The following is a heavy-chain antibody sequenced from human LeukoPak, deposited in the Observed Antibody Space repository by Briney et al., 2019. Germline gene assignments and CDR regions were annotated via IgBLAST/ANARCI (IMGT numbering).Heavy chain of an antibody. J-gene: IGHJ3*02. V-gene: IGHV1-69*01. Sequence: SVKVSCKASGGTFSSYAISWVRQAPGQGLEWMGGIIPIFGTANYAQKFQGRVTITAGESTSTAYMELSSLRSEDTAVYYCARVEGSSGWYRDDAFDIWGQGTMVTVSS. D-gene: IGHD6-19*01. CDR2: IIPIFGTA. CDR3: ARVEGSSGWYRDDAFDI. CDR1: GGTFSSYA.